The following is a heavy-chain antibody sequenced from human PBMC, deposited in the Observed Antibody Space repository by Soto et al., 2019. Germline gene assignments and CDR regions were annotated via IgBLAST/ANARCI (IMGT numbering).Heavy chain of an antibody. CDR3: ARVGTFTQLLWFGEASWFDP. J-gene: IGHJ5*02. V-gene: IGHV3-21*01. Sequence: EVQLVESGGGLVKPGGSLRLSCAASGFTFSSYSMNWVRQAPGKGLEWVSSISSSSSYIYYADSVKGRFTISRDNAKNSLYLQMNSLRAEDTAVYYCARVGTFTQLLWFGEASWFDPWGQGTLVTVSS. CDR2: ISSSSSYI. D-gene: IGHD3-10*01. CDR1: GFTFSSYS.